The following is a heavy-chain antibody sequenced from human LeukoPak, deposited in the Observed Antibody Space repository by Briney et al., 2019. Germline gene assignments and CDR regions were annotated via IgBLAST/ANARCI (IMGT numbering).Heavy chain of an antibody. CDR3: ARGTGSDSWYIDY. CDR1: GFLFSNSW. Sequence: PGGSLRLSCADSGFLFSNSWMAWVRQAPGRGLEWLANINQDGSAKTCVDSVKGRFTISRDNAKNSLYLQMNSLRDEDTAVYYCARGTGSDSWYIDYWGQGTLVSVSS. CDR2: INQDGSAK. D-gene: IGHD6-13*01. V-gene: IGHV3-7*02. J-gene: IGHJ4*02.